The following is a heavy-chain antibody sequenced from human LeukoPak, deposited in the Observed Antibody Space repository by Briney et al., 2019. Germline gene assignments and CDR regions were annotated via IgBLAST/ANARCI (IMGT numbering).Heavy chain of an antibody. CDR3: AKDVNYYDSSGYSIFQH. Sequence: GGSLRLSCAASGFTFSSYGMSWVRQAPGKGLEWVSAISGSGGSTYYADSVKGRFTISRDNSKNTLYLQMNSLRAEDTAVYYCAKDVNYYDSSGYSIFQHWGQGTLVTVSS. CDR1: GFTFSSYG. V-gene: IGHV3-23*01. J-gene: IGHJ1*01. D-gene: IGHD3-22*01. CDR2: ISGSGGST.